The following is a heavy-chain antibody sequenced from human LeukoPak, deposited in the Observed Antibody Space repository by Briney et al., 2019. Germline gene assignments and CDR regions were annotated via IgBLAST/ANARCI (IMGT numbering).Heavy chain of an antibody. V-gene: IGHV4-59*01. CDR3: ARGWTPNHHTAMSY. J-gene: IGHJ4*02. Sequence: PSETLSLTCTVSGGSIINYYWSWIRQPPGKGLEWIGYIFDFGSTNYNPSLKSRVTISVDTFKNQSSLKLSSVSAADTAVYYCARGWTPNHHTAMSYWGEGTLVTVSS. D-gene: IGHD5-18*01. CDR2: IFDFGST. CDR1: GGSIINYY.